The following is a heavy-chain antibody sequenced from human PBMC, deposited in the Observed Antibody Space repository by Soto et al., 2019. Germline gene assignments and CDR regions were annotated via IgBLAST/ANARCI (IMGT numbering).Heavy chain of an antibody. Sequence: GGSLRLSCAASGFTFSSYSMNWVRQAPGKGLEWVSSISSSSSYIYYADSVKGRFTISRDNAKNSLYLQMNSLRAEDTAVYYCARDARSSRGYSGYDNWFDPWGQGTLVTVSS. CDR3: ARDARSSRGYSGYDNWFDP. V-gene: IGHV3-21*01. D-gene: IGHD5-12*01. CDR1: GFTFSSYS. J-gene: IGHJ5*02. CDR2: ISSSSSYI.